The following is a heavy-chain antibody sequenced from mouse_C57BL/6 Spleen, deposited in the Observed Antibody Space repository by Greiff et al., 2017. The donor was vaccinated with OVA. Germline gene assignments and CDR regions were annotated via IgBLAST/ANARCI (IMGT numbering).Heavy chain of an antibody. CDR2: ISSGGSYT. V-gene: IGHV5-6*01. CDR1: GFTFSSYG. CDR3: ARHGDDYGAWFAY. D-gene: IGHD2-4*01. Sequence: EVQVVESGGDLVKPGGSLKLSCAASGFTFSSYGMSWVRQTPDKRLEWVATISSGGSYTYYPDSVKGRFTISRDNAKNTLYLQMSSLKSEDTAMYYCARHGDDYGAWFAYWGQGTLVTVSA. J-gene: IGHJ3*01.